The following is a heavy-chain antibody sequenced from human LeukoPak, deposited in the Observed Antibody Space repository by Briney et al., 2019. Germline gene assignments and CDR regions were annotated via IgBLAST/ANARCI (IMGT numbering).Heavy chain of an antibody. CDR1: GFTFSSYW. J-gene: IGHJ4*02. Sequence: GGSLRLSCAASGFTFSSYWMHWVRQAPGKGLVWVSRIIGDGTSTTYADSVRGRFTISRDNAKNTLYLQMNSLRAEDTAVYYCATIYLSSGLWGQGTLVTASS. CDR3: ATIYLSSGL. D-gene: IGHD2/OR15-2a*01. V-gene: IGHV3-74*01. CDR2: IIGDGTST.